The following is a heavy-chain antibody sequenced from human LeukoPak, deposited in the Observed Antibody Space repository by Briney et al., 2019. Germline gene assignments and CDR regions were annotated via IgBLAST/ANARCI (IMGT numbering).Heavy chain of an antibody. J-gene: IGHJ3*02. Sequence: NPGGSLRLSCAASGFTFSSYAMSWVRQAPGKGLEWVSSISSSSSYIYYADSVKGRFTISRDNAKNSLYLQMNSLRAEDTAVYYCARDREYSGSYPASFDIWGQGTMVTVSS. CDR1: GFTFSSYA. V-gene: IGHV3-21*01. CDR3: ARDREYSGSYPASFDI. D-gene: IGHD1-26*01. CDR2: ISSSSSYI.